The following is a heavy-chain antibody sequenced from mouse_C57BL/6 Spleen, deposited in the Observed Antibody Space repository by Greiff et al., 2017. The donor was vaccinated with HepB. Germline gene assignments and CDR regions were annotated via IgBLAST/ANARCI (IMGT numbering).Heavy chain of an antibody. CDR3: ARFPITTVVPFDY. CDR1: GYAFSSSW. CDR2: IYPGDGDT. Sequence: VKVVESGPELVKPGASVKISCKASGYAFSSSWMNWVKQRPGKGLEWIGRIYPGDGDTNYNGKFKGKATLTADKSSSTAYMQLSSLTSEDSAVYFCARFPITTVVPFDYWGQGTTLTVSS. V-gene: IGHV1-82*01. D-gene: IGHD1-1*01. J-gene: IGHJ2*01.